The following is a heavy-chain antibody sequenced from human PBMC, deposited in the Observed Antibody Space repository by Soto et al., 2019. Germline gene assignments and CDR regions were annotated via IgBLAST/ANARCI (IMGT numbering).Heavy chain of an antibody. J-gene: IGHJ4*02. Sequence: QVQLVQSGAEVKKPGASVKVSCRASGYTFTDKDINWVRQATGQGLEGEGWMNANSGDTGYSQKFPGRVPLAKGTYIATAYMELSGLPSADPAVYYCIRGRHNSGWYLDSWGKGTLVTVSS. D-gene: IGHD6-19*01. CDR1: GYTFTDKD. V-gene: IGHV1-8*01. CDR3: IRGRHNSGWYLDS. CDR2: MNANSGDT.